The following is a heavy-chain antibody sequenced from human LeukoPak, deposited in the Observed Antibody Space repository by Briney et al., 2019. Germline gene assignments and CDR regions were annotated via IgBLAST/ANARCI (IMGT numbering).Heavy chain of an antibody. Sequence: SETLSLTCTVSGDSISRSNYYWGWIRQPPGKGLEWIGNIYYSGSTYYNPSLRSRVTISVDTSKNQFSLKLSSVTAADTAVYYCAKRGYYDSRGYYDYWGQGTLVTVSS. CDR1: GDSISRSNYY. CDR2: IYYSGST. V-gene: IGHV4-39*01. J-gene: IGHJ4*02. D-gene: IGHD3-22*01. CDR3: AKRGYYDSRGYYDY.